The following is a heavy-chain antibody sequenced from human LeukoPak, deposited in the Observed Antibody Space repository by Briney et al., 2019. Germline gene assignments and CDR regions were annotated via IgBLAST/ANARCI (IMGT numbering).Heavy chain of an antibody. D-gene: IGHD1-26*01. Sequence: GGSLRLSCAASGFSFSDYYMSWIRQAPGKGLEWVSYISDRGHNTYYADSVKGRFTISRDNAKNSLYLQMNSLRAEDTAVYYCARGVVVGAHDAFDIWGQGTMVTVSS. CDR1: GFSFSDYY. CDR3: ARGVVVGAHDAFDI. CDR2: ISDRGHNT. V-gene: IGHV3-11*01. J-gene: IGHJ3*02.